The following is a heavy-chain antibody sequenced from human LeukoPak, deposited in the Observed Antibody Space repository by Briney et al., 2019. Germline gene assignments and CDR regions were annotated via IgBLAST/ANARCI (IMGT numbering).Heavy chain of an antibody. CDR3: ARVTVAATRVYYFNY. CDR1: GYTFSGYY. CDR2: INPNSGGT. Sequence: GASVKVSDNASGYTFSGYYMHGARQAPGQGLEWMGWINPNSGGTNYAQKFQGGVTMTRDTSISTAYMELSRLRSDDTAVYYCARVTVAATRVYYFNYWGQGTLVTVSS. V-gene: IGHV1-2*02. J-gene: IGHJ4*02. D-gene: IGHD2-15*01.